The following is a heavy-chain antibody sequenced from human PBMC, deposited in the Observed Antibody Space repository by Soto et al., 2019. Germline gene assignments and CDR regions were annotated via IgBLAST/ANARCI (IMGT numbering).Heavy chain of an antibody. D-gene: IGHD6-13*01. J-gene: IGHJ4*02. CDR3: AKDIGIAAAGLDY. CDR1: GFTFDDYA. CDR2: ISWHSGSI. V-gene: IGHV3-9*01. Sequence: EVQLVESGGGLVQPGRSLRLSCAASGFTFDDYAMHWVRQAPGKGLEWVSGISWHSGSIGYADSVKGRFTISRDNAKNSLYLQMNSLRAEDTALYYCAKDIGIAAAGLDYWGQGTLVTVSS.